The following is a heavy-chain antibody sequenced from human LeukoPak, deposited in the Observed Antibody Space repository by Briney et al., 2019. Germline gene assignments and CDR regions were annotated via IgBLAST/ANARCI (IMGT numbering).Heavy chain of an antibody. CDR3: AKVYDILTGYYLSEY. D-gene: IGHD3-9*01. V-gene: IGHV3-23*01. Sequence: GASLRLSCAASGFTFSSYAMSWVRQAPGKGLEWVSAISGSGGSTYYADSVKGRFTLSRDNSKNTLYLQMNSLRAEDTAVYYCAKVYDILTGYYLSEYWGQGTLVTVSS. J-gene: IGHJ4*02. CDR2: ISGSGGST. CDR1: GFTFSSYA.